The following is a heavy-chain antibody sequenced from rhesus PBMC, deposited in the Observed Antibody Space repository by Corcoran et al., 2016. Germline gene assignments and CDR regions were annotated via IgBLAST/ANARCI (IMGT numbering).Heavy chain of an antibody. J-gene: IGHJ1*01. D-gene: IGHD3-28*01. CDR3: ARGPPYYYDSGYYVPEYFEF. CDR1: GFTFSSYG. V-gene: IGHV3S5*01. Sequence: EVQLVESGGGLVQPGGSLRLSCAASGFTFSSYGMSWVRQAPGKGLEWVSYISNGGGSTYYADSMKGRFNISRENSKNTLSLQMNSLRAEETAVYYCARGPPYYYDSGYYVPEYFEFWGQGALVTVSS. CDR2: ISNGGGST.